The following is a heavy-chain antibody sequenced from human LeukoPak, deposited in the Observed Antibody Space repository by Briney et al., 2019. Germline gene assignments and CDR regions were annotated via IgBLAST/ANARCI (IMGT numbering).Heavy chain of an antibody. V-gene: IGHV3-64D*06. CDR3: VKGGGSYKDHFDY. CDR1: GFTFSSYA. D-gene: IGHD1-26*01. J-gene: IGHJ4*02. Sequence: GGSLRLSCSASGFTFSSYAMHWVRQAPGKGLEFVSAISSNGGSAYYADSVKGRFTISRDNSKNTLYLQMSSLRAEDTAVYYCVKGGGSYKDHFDYWGQGTLVTVSS. CDR2: ISSNGGSA.